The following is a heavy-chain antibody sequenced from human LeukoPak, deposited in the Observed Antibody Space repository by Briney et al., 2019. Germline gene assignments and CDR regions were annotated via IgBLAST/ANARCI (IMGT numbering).Heavy chain of an antibody. Sequence: SETLSLTCAVYSGSLSDYFWSWIRQSPGKGLEWIGEINHSGSTKYNPSLKSRVTISVDTSKNQFSPRLSSVTAADTAVYYCAREGTTDSSTWYMSWFDPWGQGTLVTVSS. V-gene: IGHV4-34*01. CDR2: INHSGST. CDR3: AREGTTDSSTWYMSWFDP. CDR1: SGSLSDYF. D-gene: IGHD6-13*01. J-gene: IGHJ5*02.